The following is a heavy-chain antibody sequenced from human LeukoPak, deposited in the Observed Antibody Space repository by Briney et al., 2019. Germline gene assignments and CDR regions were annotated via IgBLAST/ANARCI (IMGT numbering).Heavy chain of an antibody. J-gene: IGHJ4*02. CDR1: GGSISSYY. Sequence: SETLSLTCTVSGGSISSYYWSWIRQPAGKGLEWIGRIYTSGSTNYNPSLKSRVTRSVDTSKNQFSLKLSSVTAADTAVYYCARYPFLAVAGQFDYWGQGTLVTVSS. V-gene: IGHV4-4*07. D-gene: IGHD6-19*01. CDR3: ARYPFLAVAGQFDY. CDR2: IYTSGST.